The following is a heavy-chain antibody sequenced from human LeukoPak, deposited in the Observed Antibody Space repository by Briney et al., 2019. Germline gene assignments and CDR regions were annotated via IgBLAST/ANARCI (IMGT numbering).Heavy chain of an antibody. CDR2: INYNGAIT. CDR1: GFTFVDYG. V-gene: IGHV3-20*04. J-gene: IGHJ4*02. D-gene: IGHD3-3*02. Sequence: GSLRLSCATTGFTFVDYGLSWVRRAPGKGLEWLCAINYNGAITDYADFVKGRFTISRDNAKNSLYPRMDSLRAEDTALYYCARDRLGPSFSVSHFDLWGQGTLVTVSS. CDR3: ARDRLGPSFSVSHFDL.